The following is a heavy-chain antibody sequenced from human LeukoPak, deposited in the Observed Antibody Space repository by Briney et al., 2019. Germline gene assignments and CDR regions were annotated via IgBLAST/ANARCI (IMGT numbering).Heavy chain of an antibody. D-gene: IGHD4-17*01. J-gene: IGHJ2*01. CDR2: IYHSGST. Sequence: SETLSLTCAVSGGSISSSNWWSWVRQPPGKGLEWIGEIYHSGSTNYNPSLKSRVTISVDKSKNQFSLKLSSVTAADTAVYYCARGLYGDYESPFDLWGRGTLVTVS. CDR3: ARGLYGDYESPFDL. V-gene: IGHV4-4*02. CDR1: GGSISSSNW.